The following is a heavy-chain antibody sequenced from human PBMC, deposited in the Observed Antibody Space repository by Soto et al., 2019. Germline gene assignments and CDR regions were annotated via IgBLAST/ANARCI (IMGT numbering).Heavy chain of an antibody. CDR2: IWYDGSNK. D-gene: IGHD6-13*01. V-gene: IGHV3-33*01. CDR3: ARDSAAAGMLDY. Sequence: QVQLVESGGGVVQPGRSLRLSCAASGFTFSSYGMHWVRQAPGKGLEWVAVIWYDGSNKYYADSVKGRFTISRDNSKNTLYLQMNSLRAEDTAVYYCARDSAAAGMLDYWGQGTLVTVSS. J-gene: IGHJ4*02. CDR1: GFTFSSYG.